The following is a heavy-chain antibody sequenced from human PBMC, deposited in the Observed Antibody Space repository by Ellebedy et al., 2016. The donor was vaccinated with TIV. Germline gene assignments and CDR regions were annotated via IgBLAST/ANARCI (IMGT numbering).Heavy chain of an antibody. V-gene: IGHV5-10-1*01. CDR2: IDPSDSYT. CDR3: GRLNLGGYFDP. J-gene: IGHJ5*02. D-gene: IGHD3-16*01. CDR1: GYIFNNYW. Sequence: GESLKISCKTSGYIFNNYWIGWVRQLPGKGLEWMGRIDPSDSYTNYSPSSQGHITISTDKSISTAYLQWTRLKTSDTAMYSCGRLNLGGYFDPWGQGTLVIVSS.